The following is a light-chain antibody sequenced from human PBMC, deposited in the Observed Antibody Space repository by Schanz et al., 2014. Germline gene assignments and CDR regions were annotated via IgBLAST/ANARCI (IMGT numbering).Light chain of an antibody. CDR1: SSSIGNNY. J-gene: IGLJ1*01. CDR3: QSYDTSLSAYV. V-gene: IGLV1-51*01. CDR2: DDT. Sequence: QSVLTQPPSVSAAPGQKVAISCSGSSSSIGNNYVSWYQQLPGTAPKLLIYDDTKRPSGIPDRFSGSKSGTSASLAITGLQAEDEADYYCQSYDTSLSAYVFGTVTKLTVL.